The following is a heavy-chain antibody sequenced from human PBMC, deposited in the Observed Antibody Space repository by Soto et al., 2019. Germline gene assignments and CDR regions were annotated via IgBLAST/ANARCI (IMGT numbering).Heavy chain of an antibody. Sequence: QVQLQESGPGLVKASQTLSLTCTVSGGSVNNNDYYWSWIRQPPGKGLEWIGNRHYSGSTGYNPSLRSRVSMSVDTSKNHFSLKMNSVTPADTAVYYCARDSGSGSLWGQGTLVTVSS. J-gene: IGHJ1*01. CDR3: ARDSGSGSL. V-gene: IGHV4-30-4*01. D-gene: IGHD1-26*01. CDR2: RHYSGST. CDR1: GGSVNNNDYY.